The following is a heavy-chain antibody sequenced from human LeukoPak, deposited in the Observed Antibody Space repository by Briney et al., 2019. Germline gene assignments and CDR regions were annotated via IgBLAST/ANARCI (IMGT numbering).Heavy chain of an antibody. CDR3: AGAEHQLPLY. V-gene: IGHV4-39*07. J-gene: IGHJ4*02. Sequence: SETLSLTCTVSGGSISSSSYYWGRIRQPPGKGLVWIGSIYYSGSTYDNPSLKRRVTISVDTSKNQFSLKQSSVTAADTAVYYSAGAEHQLPLYWGQGTLVTVSS. CDR2: IYYSGST. CDR1: GGSISSSSYY. D-gene: IGHD2-2*01.